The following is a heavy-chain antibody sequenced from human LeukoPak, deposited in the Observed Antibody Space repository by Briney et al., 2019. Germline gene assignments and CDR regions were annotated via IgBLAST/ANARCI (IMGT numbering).Heavy chain of an antibody. Sequence: SETLSLTCTVSGGSISSSSYYWGWIRQPPGKGLEWIGSIYYSGSTYYNPSLESRVTISVDTSKNQFSLKLSSVTAADTAVYYCARQHGSPSPFDYWDQGTLVTVSS. V-gene: IGHV4-39*01. D-gene: IGHD1-26*01. CDR2: IYYSGST. CDR1: GGSISSSSYY. CDR3: ARQHGSPSPFDY. J-gene: IGHJ4*02.